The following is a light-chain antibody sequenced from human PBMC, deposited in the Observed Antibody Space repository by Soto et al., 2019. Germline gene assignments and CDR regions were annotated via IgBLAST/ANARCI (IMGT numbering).Light chain of an antibody. J-gene: IGKJ2*01. Sequence: EIGLTQSPGTLSLSPGQRATLSCRASQSVSSSSLAWYQQRPGQAPRLLIYGASRRATGIPDRFSGSGSGTDFTLTISRLEPEDLAVYYCQHYGASPKYTFGQGTKLEIK. CDR3: QHYGASPKYT. V-gene: IGKV3-20*01. CDR1: QSVSSSS. CDR2: GAS.